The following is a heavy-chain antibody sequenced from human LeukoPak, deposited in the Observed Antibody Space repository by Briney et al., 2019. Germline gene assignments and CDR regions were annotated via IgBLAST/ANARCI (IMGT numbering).Heavy chain of an antibody. CDR2: ISSSSSYK. V-gene: IGHV3-21*01. CDR1: GFTFSSES. J-gene: IGHJ4*02. D-gene: IGHD2-2*01. Sequence: GGSLRLSCAASGFTFSSESMNWVRQAPGEGLEWVSSISSSSSYKYYVDSVKGRFTISRDNAKNSLYLQMNSLRAEDTAVYYCARGAVPAALYYFDYWGQGTLVTVSS. CDR3: ARGAVPAALYYFDY.